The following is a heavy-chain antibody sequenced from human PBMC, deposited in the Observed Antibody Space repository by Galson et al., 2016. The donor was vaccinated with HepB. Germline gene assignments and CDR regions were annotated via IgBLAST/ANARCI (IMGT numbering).Heavy chain of an antibody. J-gene: IGHJ4*02. CDR1: GFTVSSNY. CDR3: ARDPSLRNGMNV. D-gene: IGHD1-1*01. V-gene: IGHV3-66*01. Sequence: SLRLSCAASGFTVSSNYMSWVRQAPGKGLEWVSVIYSGGSTYYADSVKGRFTISRDNSKNTLYLQMNSLRAEDTAVYYCARDPSLRNGMNVWGQGMLVTVSS. CDR2: IYSGGST.